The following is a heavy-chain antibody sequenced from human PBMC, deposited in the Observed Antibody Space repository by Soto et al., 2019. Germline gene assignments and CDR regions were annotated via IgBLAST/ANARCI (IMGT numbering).Heavy chain of an antibody. CDR2: INHSGST. CDR1: GGSFSGYY. J-gene: IGHJ5*02. V-gene: IGHV4-34*01. Sequence: SETLSLTCAVYGGSFSGYYWSWIRQPPGKGLEWIGEINHSGSTNYNPSLKSRVTISVDTSKNQFSLKRSSVTAADTAVYYCARRRDTAMVLWFDPWGQGTLVTVSS. D-gene: IGHD5-18*01. CDR3: ARRRDTAMVLWFDP.